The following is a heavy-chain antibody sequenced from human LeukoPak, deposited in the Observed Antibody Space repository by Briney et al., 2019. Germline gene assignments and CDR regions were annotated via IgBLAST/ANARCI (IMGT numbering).Heavy chain of an antibody. Sequence: GGSLRLSCAASGLIFGNYWMTWVRQAPGKGLEWVASISQDGTEKFYVGSAEGRFTISRDNAKNSRYVQMNSLSAEDTALYFCATDGFCSGGACFRKNDFWGQGTLVTVSS. CDR2: ISQDGTEK. CDR1: GLIFGNYW. D-gene: IGHD2-15*01. V-gene: IGHV3-7*01. CDR3: ATDGFCSGGACFRKNDF. J-gene: IGHJ4*02.